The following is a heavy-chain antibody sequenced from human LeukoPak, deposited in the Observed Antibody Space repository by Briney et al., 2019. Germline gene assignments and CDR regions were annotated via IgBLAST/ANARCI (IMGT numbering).Heavy chain of an antibody. CDR3: AREPNIVVVPAAVYRYYYYGMDV. CDR2: IIPIFGTA. CDR1: GGTFSSYA. Sequence: GASVKVSCKASGGTFSSYAISWVRQAPGQGLEWMGGIIPIFGTANYAQKFQGRVTITADESTSTAYMELSSLRSEDTAVYYCAREPNIVVVPAAVYRYYYYGMDVWGQGTTVTVSS. D-gene: IGHD2-2*01. J-gene: IGHJ6*02. V-gene: IGHV1-69*13.